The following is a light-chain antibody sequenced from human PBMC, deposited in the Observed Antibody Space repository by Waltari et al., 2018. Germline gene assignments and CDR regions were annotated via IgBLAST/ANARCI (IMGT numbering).Light chain of an antibody. V-gene: IGLV2-23*03. CDR1: SSDVGSYNL. CDR2: EGT. CDR3: SSYAGTTTFVI. Sequence: QSALTQPASVSGSPGQSITISCTGTSSDVGSYNLVSWYQQHPGKAPKLMIYEGTKRPSGVSNRFSASKSGNTASLTISGLQAEDEADYYCSSYAGTTTFVIIGGGTKLTVL. J-gene: IGLJ2*01.